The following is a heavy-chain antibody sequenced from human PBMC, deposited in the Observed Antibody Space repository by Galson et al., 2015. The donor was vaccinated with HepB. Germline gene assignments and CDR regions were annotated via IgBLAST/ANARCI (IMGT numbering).Heavy chain of an antibody. CDR2: ISYDGSNK. CDR1: GFTFSNYG. CDR3: AKDPYLDSALAGTMAGFDY. D-gene: IGHD6-19*01. V-gene: IGHV3-30*18. Sequence: SLRLSCAASGFTFSNYGMHWVRQAPGKGLEWVAVISYDGSNKYYADSVKGRFTISRDNSKNTLYLQMNSLRAEDTALYYCAKDPYLDSALAGTMAGFDYWGQGTPVTGSS. J-gene: IGHJ4*02.